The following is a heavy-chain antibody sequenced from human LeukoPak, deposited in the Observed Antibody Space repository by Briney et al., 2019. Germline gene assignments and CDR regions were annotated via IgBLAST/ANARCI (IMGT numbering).Heavy chain of an antibody. CDR1: GAPISNYNY. J-gene: IGHJ2*01. Sequence: SETLSLICSVSGAPISNYNYWHWIRQPPGKGLEGLGHIYYSGTTKYNAFLNSPLTVSVDTSENQFSLKLTSVTAADTALDFCARRPRSASGDWYFDLWGRGTLVTVSS. CDR2: IYYSGTT. D-gene: IGHD3-10*01. V-gene: IGHV4-59*01. CDR3: ARRPRSASGDWYFDL.